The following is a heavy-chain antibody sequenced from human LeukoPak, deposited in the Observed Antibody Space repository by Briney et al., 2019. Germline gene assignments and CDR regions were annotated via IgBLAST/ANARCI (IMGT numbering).Heavy chain of an antibody. CDR1: GFTFDDYG. V-gene: IGHV3-20*04. CDR3: AREGSSGLFDY. D-gene: IGHD6-19*01. J-gene: IGHJ4*02. CDR2: INWNGGST. Sequence: GGSLRLSCAAPGFTFDDYGMSWVRQAPGKGLEWVSGINWNGGSTGYADSVKGRFTMSRDNAKNSLYMQMNSLRAEDTALCYCAREGSSGLFDYWGQGTLVTVSS.